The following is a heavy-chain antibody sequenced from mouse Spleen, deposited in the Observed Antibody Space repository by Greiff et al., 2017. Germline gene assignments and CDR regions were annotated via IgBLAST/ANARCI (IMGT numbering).Heavy chain of an antibody. CDR3: ALGLHFDY. V-gene: IGHV1-50*01. Sequence: QVQLQQPGAELVKPGASVKLSCKASGYTFTSYWMQWVKQRPGQGLEWIGEIDPSDSYTNHNQKFKGKATLTVDTSSSTAYMQLSSLTSEDSAVYYCALGLHFDYWGQGTTLTVSS. CDR2: IDPSDSYT. CDR1: GYTFTSYW. J-gene: IGHJ2*01. D-gene: IGHD4-1*01.